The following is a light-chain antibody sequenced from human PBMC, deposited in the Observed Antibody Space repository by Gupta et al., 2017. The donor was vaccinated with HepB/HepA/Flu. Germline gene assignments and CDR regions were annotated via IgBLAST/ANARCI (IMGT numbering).Light chain of an antibody. J-gene: IGLJ1*01. CDR2: EVS. V-gene: IGLV2-23*02. CDR1: SSDVGRYNL. Sequence: QSSLTPPSPVSRSPGQSITISCTGTSSDVGRYNLVSWYQQHPGKDPKLMSDEVSKRPSGVSNRGSGSKSGNTESLTISGLQAEDEAYYYCCSYAGSSTYVFGTGTKVTVL. CDR3: CSYAGSSTYV.